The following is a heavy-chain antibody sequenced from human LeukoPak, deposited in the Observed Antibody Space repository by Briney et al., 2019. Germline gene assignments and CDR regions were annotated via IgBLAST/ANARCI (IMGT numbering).Heavy chain of an antibody. CDR2: INTHSGGT. CDR3: ARVGRGYSYGYFDY. D-gene: IGHD5-18*01. J-gene: IGHJ4*02. Sequence: ASLKVLCKASGYTFTGYYMHWVRQAPGQGLEWMGWINTHSGGTNYAQKFQGRVTMTRDTSISTASMELSRLRSDDTAVYYCARVGRGYSYGYFDYWGQGTLVTVSS. CDR1: GYTFTGYY. V-gene: IGHV1-2*02.